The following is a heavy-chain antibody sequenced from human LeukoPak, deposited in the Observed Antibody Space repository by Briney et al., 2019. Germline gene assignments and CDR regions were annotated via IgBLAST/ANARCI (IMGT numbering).Heavy chain of an antibody. CDR1: GYSISSGYY. CDR3: ARVVKYYGSGASFDY. V-gene: IGHV4-38-2*02. Sequence: PSETLSLTCTVSGYSISSGYYWGWIRQPPGKGLEWIGSIYHSGITYYNPSLKSRVTISVDTSKNQFSLKLNSVTAADTAVYYCARVVKYYGSGASFDYWGQGTLVTVSS. J-gene: IGHJ4*02. CDR2: IYHSGIT. D-gene: IGHD3-10*01.